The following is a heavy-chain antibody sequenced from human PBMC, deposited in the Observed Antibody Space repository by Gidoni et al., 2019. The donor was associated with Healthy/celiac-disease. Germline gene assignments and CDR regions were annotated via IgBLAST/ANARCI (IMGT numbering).Heavy chain of an antibody. Sequence: QVQLVQPGAEVQKPGASVKVSCQASGYTFTGYYMHWVRQAPGPGLEWMGWINPNSCGTNDAQKFQGWVTMTRDTSISTAYMELSRLRSDDTAVYDCARSQEYYYYMDVWGKGTTVTVSS. CDR2: INPNSCGT. V-gene: IGHV1-2*04. J-gene: IGHJ6*03. CDR1: GYTFTGYY. CDR3: ARSQEYYYYMDV.